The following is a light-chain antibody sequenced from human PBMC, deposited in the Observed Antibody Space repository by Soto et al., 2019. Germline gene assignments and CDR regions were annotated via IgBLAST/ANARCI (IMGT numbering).Light chain of an antibody. CDR3: ETWDSNTRV. CDR2: VEGSGSC. Sequence: QSVLTQSSSASASLGSSVKLTCTLSSGHSSYNIAWHQQQPGKAPRYLMKVEGSGSCDKGSGVPDRFSGSSSGADRYLTISNLQFEDEADYYCETWDSNTRVYGTGTKVTVL. J-gene: IGLJ1*01. CDR1: SGHSSYN. V-gene: IGLV4-60*02.